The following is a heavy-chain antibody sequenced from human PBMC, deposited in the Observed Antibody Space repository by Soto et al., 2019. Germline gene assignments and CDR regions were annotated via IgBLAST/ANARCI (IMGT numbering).Heavy chain of an antibody. CDR1: GGSISSYY. J-gene: IGHJ4*02. D-gene: IGHD3-3*01. Sequence: SETLSLTCTVSGGSISSYYWSWIRQPPGKGLEWIGYIYYSGSTNYNPSLKSRVTISVDTSKNQFSLKLSSVTAADTAVYYCARHEFWSGYYFDYWGQGTLVTVSS. CDR3: ARHEFWSGYYFDY. V-gene: IGHV4-59*08. CDR2: IYYSGST.